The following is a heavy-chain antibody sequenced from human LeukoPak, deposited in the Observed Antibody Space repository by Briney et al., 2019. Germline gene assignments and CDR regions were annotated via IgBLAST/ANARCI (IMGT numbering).Heavy chain of an antibody. CDR3: ARSGLGSSGYYRGNWFDP. CDR1: GGSISSDY. D-gene: IGHD3-22*01. CDR2: IYYSGNT. Sequence: SETLSLTCAVSGGSISSDYWNWNRQPPGKGLEWIGSIYYSGNTYYNPSLKSRVTISVDTPNNQFSLILSSVTAADTAVYYCARSGLGSSGYYRGNWFDPWGQGTLVTVSS. J-gene: IGHJ5*02. V-gene: IGHV4-59*05.